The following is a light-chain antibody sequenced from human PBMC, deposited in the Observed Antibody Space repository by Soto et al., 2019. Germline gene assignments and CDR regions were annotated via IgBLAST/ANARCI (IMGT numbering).Light chain of an antibody. J-gene: IGKJ2*01. CDR1: QSISTY. Sequence: DIQMTQSPSSLSASVGDRVTITCRASQSISTYLHWYQQKPGKAPKLLIYGASSLQSGVPSRFSGSGSGTDFTLSISSLQPEDFASYYCQQSFSVPYTFGQGTKLEIK. V-gene: IGKV1-39*01. CDR2: GAS. CDR3: QQSFSVPYT.